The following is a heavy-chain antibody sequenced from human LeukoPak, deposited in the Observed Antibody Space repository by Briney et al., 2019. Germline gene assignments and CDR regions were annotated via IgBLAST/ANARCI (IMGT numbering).Heavy chain of an antibody. D-gene: IGHD3-10*01. CDR1: GGSFSGYY. J-gene: IGHJ4*02. V-gene: IGHV4-34*01. CDR3: ASRRRSGSSFDY. CDR2: INHSGST. Sequence: RASETLSLTCAVYGGSFSGYYWSWIRQPPGKGLEWIGEINHSGSTNYNPSLKSRVTISVDTSKNQFSLKLSSVTAADTAAYYCASRRRSGSSFDYWGQGTLVTVSS.